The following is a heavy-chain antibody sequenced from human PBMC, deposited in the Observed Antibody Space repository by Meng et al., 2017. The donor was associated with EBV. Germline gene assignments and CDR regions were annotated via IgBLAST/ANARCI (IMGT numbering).Heavy chain of an antibody. V-gene: IGHV1-18*01. CDR1: GYTFSSFG. Sequence: VQLGQSGAGVKKPGASVKVSCKASGYTFSSFGISWVRQAPGQGPEWMGWISAYNGDTKYAQKFQGRVTVTTDTSTSTAYMELRSLRRDDTAVYYCARGMRNFNFWGQGTLVTVSS. J-gene: IGHJ4*02. CDR3: ARGMRNFNF. CDR2: ISAYNGDT.